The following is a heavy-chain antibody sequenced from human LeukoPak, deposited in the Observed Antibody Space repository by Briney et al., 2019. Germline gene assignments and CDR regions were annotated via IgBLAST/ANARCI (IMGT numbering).Heavy chain of an antibody. V-gene: IGHV4-61*02. D-gene: IGHD4-11*01. CDR3: AGYSNGVFDY. Sequence: SQTLSLTCTVSSGSISSEAYYWNWIRQPAGKGLEWIGRIYTSGTTNYNPSLKSRVTISVDTSKNQFSLKLTSVTAADTAVYYCAGYSNGVFDYWGQGTLVTVSS. J-gene: IGHJ4*02. CDR2: IYTSGTT. CDR1: SGSISSEAYY.